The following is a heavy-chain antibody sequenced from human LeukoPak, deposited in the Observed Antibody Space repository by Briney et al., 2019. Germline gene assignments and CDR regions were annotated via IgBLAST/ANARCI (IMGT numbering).Heavy chain of an antibody. D-gene: IGHD6-6*01. Sequence: ASVKVSCKASGYTFTSYYMHWVRQAPGQGLEWMGIINPSGGSTSYAQKFQGRVTMTRDMSTSTVYMELSSLRSEDTAVYYCARSGGEVAPRPNWFDPWGQGTLVTVSS. CDR1: GYTFTSYY. CDR2: INPSGGST. J-gene: IGHJ5*02. V-gene: IGHV1-46*01. CDR3: ARSGGEVAPRPNWFDP.